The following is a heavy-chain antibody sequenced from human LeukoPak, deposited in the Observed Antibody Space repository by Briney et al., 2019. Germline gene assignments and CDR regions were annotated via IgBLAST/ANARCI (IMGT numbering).Heavy chain of an antibody. J-gene: IGHJ3*02. Sequence: GGSLRLSCAASGFTFSSYWMHWVRQAPGKGLVWVSRINSDGSSTTYADSVKGRVTISRDNAKNALYLQMNSLRAEDTAVYYCARRGALTGGFDIWGQGTMVSVSS. CDR2: INSDGSST. V-gene: IGHV3-74*01. D-gene: IGHD2-8*02. CDR3: ARRGALTGGFDI. CDR1: GFTFSSYW.